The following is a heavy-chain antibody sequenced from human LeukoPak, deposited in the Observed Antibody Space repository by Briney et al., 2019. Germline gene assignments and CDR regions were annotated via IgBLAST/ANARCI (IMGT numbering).Heavy chain of an antibody. CDR2: ISGSGGST. CDR3: AKDREGSYYEGNWFDP. J-gene: IGHJ5*02. V-gene: IGHV3-23*01. D-gene: IGHD1-26*01. CDR1: GFTFSSYA. Sequence: GGSLRLSCAASGFTFSSYAMSWVRQAPGKGLEWVSAISGSGGSTYYADSVKGRFTISRDNSKNTLYLQMNSLRAEDTAVYYCAKDREGSYYEGNWFDPWGQGTLVTVSS.